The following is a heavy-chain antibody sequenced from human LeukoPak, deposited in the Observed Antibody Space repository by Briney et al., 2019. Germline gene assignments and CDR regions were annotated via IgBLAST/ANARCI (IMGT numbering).Heavy chain of an antibody. CDR3: ARGRNRGNYYFYYMDV. CDR1: GFTFTNYG. J-gene: IGHJ6*03. CDR2: ISGYSGKT. V-gene: IGHV1-18*01. D-gene: IGHD4-11*01. Sequence: ASVKVSCKASGFTFTNYGICWVRQAPGHGLEWMGWISGYSGKTNYAQNLQGRVSMTTDTSTNTAYMDLWSLTSDDTAVYYCARGRNRGNYYFYYMDVWGKGTTVTVSS.